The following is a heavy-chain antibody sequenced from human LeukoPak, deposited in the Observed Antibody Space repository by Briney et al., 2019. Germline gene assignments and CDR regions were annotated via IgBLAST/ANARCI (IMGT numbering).Heavy chain of an antibody. Sequence: SVKVSCKASGYTFTSYAIRWVRQAPGQGLEWMGGIIPILGIANYAQKFQGRVTITADKSTSTAYMELSSLRSEDTAVYYCARPTARRRIDAFDIWGQGTMVTVSS. CDR2: IIPILGIA. CDR3: ARPTARRRIDAFDI. V-gene: IGHV1-69*10. J-gene: IGHJ3*02. CDR1: GYTFTSYA.